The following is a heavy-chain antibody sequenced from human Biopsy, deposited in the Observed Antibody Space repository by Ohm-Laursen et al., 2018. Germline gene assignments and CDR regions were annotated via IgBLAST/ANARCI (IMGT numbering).Heavy chain of an antibody. CDR2: IRSKDNGYAP. CDR1: GFTFSGSV. V-gene: IGHV3-73*01. CDR3: TRHPEPYYYYGMDV. Sequence: SLRLSCSASGFTFSGSVIYWVRQASGKGLEWVGRIRSKDNGYAPEYGASVKGRFTISRDDSKNTAYLQMNSLKSEDTAVYYCTRHPEPYYYYGMDVWGQGTTVTVSS. J-gene: IGHJ6*02. D-gene: IGHD1-14*01.